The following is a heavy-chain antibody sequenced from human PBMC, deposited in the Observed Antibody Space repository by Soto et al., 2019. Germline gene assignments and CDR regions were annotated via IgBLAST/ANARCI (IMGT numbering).Heavy chain of an antibody. CDR1: GFTFSGYG. CDR3: TRSLGCSSHFVSDH. CDR2: ISHDGRYE. V-gene: IGHV3-30*03. Sequence: QVQLVESGGGVVQPGRSLRLSCAASGFTFSGYGMQWVRQAPGKGLEWVAVISHDGRYEYYADSVKGQFTFSRENSKHTLYLQMNSLSLKDRALYYCTRSLGCSSHFVSDHWGQGTLVTVSS. D-gene: IGHD2-2*01. J-gene: IGHJ4*02.